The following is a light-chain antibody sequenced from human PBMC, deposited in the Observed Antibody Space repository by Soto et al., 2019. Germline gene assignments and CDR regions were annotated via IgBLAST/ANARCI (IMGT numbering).Light chain of an antibody. Sequence: EIVMTQSPATLSVSPGEGATLSCRASQSISSKLAWYQQKPGQAPRLLIYGASTRATGVPARFSGSGSGTEFTLTISSLQSEDLAVYYCQHYNDWRWTFGQGTKMEIK. CDR2: GAS. CDR3: QHYNDWRWT. V-gene: IGKV3D-15*01. J-gene: IGKJ1*01. CDR1: QSISSK.